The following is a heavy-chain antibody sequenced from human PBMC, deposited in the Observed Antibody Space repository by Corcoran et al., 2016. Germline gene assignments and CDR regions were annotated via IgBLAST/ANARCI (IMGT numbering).Heavy chain of an antibody. CDR3: ARVRESRFCTNGVCYYYYYGMDV. Sequence: QVQLVQSGAEVKKPGASVKVSCKASGYTFTSYGISWVRQAPGQGLEWMGWISAYNGKTNSAQQLQGRVTMTKDTSTSTSYMELMNLRSDDRAVYDCARVRESRFCTNGVCYYYYYGMDVWGQGTTVTVSS. CDR2: ISAYNGKT. D-gene: IGHD2-8*01. V-gene: IGHV1-18*01. J-gene: IGHJ6*02. CDR1: GYTFTSYG.